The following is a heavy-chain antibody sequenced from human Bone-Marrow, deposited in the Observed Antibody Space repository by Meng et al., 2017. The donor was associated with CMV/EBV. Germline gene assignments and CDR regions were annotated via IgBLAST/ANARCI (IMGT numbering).Heavy chain of an antibody. CDR1: GGSISSGDYY. Sequence: SETLSLTCTVSGGSISSGDYYWSWIRQPPGKGLEWIGYIYYSGSTYYNPSLKSRVTISVDTSKNQFSLKLSSVTAADTAVYYCARVLSPTPYCTNGVCYSWFDPWGQGTLVTVSS. CDR3: ARVLSPTPYCTNGVCYSWFDP. V-gene: IGHV4-30-4*08. CDR2: IYYSGST. D-gene: IGHD2-8*01. J-gene: IGHJ5*02.